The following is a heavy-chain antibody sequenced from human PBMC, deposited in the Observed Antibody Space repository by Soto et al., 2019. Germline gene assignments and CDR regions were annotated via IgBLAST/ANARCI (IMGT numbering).Heavy chain of an antibody. J-gene: IGHJ4*02. V-gene: IGHV4-34*01. D-gene: IGHD3-22*01. CDR3: ARGAGGYYGIDY. Sequence: QVQLQQWGAGLLKPSETLSLACAVYGGSFNGYYWNWIRQPPGKGLEWIGEINHSGSTNYNPSLKSRITISVGTSKNQFSLKVSSVTAADTAVYYCARGAGGYYGIDYWGQGTLVTISS. CDR1: GGSFNGYY. CDR2: INHSGST.